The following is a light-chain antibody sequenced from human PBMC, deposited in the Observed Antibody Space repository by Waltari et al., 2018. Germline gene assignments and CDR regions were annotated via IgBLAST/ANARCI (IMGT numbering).Light chain of an antibody. CDR3: SSFAGRWI. Sequence: QSALTQPPSASGSPGQSVTISCTGSGSDLRDYDVVSWYQQHPGKAPTGILYEVSKRSSGVPDRFSGSKSGNTASLTVSGLQAEDEADYYCSSFAGRWIFGGGTKLTVL. CDR2: EVS. CDR1: GSDLRDYDV. J-gene: IGLJ2*01. V-gene: IGLV2-8*01.